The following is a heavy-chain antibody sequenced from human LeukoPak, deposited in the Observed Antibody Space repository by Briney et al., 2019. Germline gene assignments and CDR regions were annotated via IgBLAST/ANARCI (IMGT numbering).Heavy chain of an antibody. D-gene: IGHD6-13*01. CDR2: IYTSGST. J-gene: IGHJ5*02. V-gene: IGHV4-4*07. CDR1: GGSISSYY. CDR3: ARGLLIAAAGKGFDP. Sequence: SETLSLTCTVSGGSISSYYWSWIRQPAGKGLELIGRIYTSGSTNYNPSLKSRVTMSVDTSKNQFSLKLSSVTAADTAVYYCARGLLIAAAGKGFDPWGQGTLVTVSS.